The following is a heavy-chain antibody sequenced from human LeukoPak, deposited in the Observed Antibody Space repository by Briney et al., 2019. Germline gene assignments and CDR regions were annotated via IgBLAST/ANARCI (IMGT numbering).Heavy chain of an antibody. V-gene: IGHV3-74*01. CDR3: ARDFRGYYYFDY. CDR1: GFIFSSYW. J-gene: IGHJ4*02. Sequence: GGSLRLSCAASGFIFSSYWMHWVRQAPGKGLVWVSRINSDGSSTSYADSVKGRFTISRDNAKNTLYLQMNSLRAEDTALYYCARDFRGYYYFDYWGQGTLVTVSS. CDR2: INSDGSST. D-gene: IGHD3-10*01.